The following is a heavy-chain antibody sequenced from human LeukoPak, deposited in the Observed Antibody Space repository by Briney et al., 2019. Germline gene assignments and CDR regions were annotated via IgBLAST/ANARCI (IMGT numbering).Heavy chain of an antibody. CDR1: GFTFSSYG. CDR2: IWYDGSNK. CDR3: ARGLKLRYFDWLSPYYFDY. D-gene: IGHD3-9*01. V-gene: IGHV3-33*01. Sequence: PGGSLRLSCAASGFTFSSYGMHWVRQAPGKGLEWVAVIWYDGSNKYYADSVKGRFTISRDNSKNTLYLQMNSLRAEDTAVYYCARGLKLRYFDWLSPYYFDYWGQGTLVTVSS. J-gene: IGHJ4*02.